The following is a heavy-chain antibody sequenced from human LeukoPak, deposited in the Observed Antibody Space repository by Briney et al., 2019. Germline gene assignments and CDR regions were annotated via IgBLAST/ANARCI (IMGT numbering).Heavy chain of an antibody. D-gene: IGHD2-2*01. V-gene: IGHV3-23*01. CDR2: ISGSGGST. CDR1: GFTFSSYA. CDR3: ATTSAMSCSSSSCYSDY. Sequence: GGSLRLSCAASGFTFSSYAMSWVRQAPEKGLEWVSGISGSGGSTYYADSVKGRFTISRGNSKNTLYLQMNSLRAEDTAVFYCATTSAMSCSSSSCYSDYWGQGTLVTVSS. J-gene: IGHJ4*02.